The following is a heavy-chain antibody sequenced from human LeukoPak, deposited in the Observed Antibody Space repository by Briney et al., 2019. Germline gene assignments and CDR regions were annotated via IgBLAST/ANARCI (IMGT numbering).Heavy chain of an antibody. J-gene: IGHJ4*02. D-gene: IGHD5-12*01. CDR3: VRDDRDYSGYHFDC. Sequence: GGSLRLSCAASGFTVSNYAIHWVRPAPRKGLEGVAFISKNGRDKNYAASLQGRFTISRDNSRNTLYLQRNSLRAEDTAVFYCVRDDRDYSGYHFDCWGQGTQVTVSS. V-gene: IGHV3-30*04. CDR2: ISKNGRDK. CDR1: GFTVSNYA.